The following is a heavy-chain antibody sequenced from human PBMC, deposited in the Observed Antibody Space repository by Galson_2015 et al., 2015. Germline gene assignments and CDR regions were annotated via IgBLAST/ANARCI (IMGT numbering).Heavy chain of an antibody. J-gene: IGHJ4*02. CDR1: GFTFSSYG. CDR2: IWYDGSNK. D-gene: IGHD1-26*01. Sequence: SLRLSCAASGFTFSSYGMHWVRQAPGKGLEWVAVIWYDGSNKYYADSVKGRFTISRDNSKNTLYLQMNSLRAEDTAVYYCARGDGMWELSSGYFDYWGQGTLVTVSS. V-gene: IGHV3-33*01. CDR3: ARGDGMWELSSGYFDY.